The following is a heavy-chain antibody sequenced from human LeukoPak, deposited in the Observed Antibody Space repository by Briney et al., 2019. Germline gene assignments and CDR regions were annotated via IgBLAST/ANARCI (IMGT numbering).Heavy chain of an antibody. D-gene: IGHD3-22*01. V-gene: IGHV3-21*01. CDR1: GFTFSSYS. J-gene: IGHJ4*02. CDR2: ISSSSSYK. CDR3: ARDRGSSGYYYGGLDY. Sequence: GGSLRLSCAASGFTFSSYSMNWVRPAPGKGLECVSSISSSSSYKSYADPVKGRFTISRDNAKNSLYLQMNSLRAEDTAVYYCARDRGSSGYYYGGLDYWGQGTLVTVSS.